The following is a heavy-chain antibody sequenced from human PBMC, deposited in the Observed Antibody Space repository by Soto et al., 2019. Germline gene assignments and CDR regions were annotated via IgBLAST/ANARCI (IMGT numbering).Heavy chain of an antibody. CDR2: IKQDGSEK. V-gene: IGHV3-7*03. D-gene: IGHD1-26*01. Sequence: EVQLVESGGGLVQPGGSLRLSCAASGFTFSTYWMSWVRQAPGKGLEWVANIKQDGSEKYYVDSVKGRFTISRDNSKNTLYLQMNSLRAEDTAVYYCAKQWEPLGRYFDLWGRGTLVTVSS. CDR1: GFTFSTYW. J-gene: IGHJ2*01. CDR3: AKQWEPLGRYFDL.